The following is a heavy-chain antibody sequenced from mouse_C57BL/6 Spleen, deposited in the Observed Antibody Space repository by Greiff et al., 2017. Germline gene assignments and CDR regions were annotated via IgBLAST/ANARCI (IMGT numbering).Heavy chain of an antibody. CDR2: ISYSGST. Sequence: EVQLQESGPGMVKPSQSLSLTCTVTGYSITSGYDWHWIRHFPGNKLEWMGYISYSGSTNYNPSLKSRISITHDTSNNHFFLKLNSVTTEDTATYYCSRGYGNYAMDYWGQGTSVTVSS. D-gene: IGHD2-10*02. V-gene: IGHV3-1*01. CDR3: SRGYGNYAMDY. CDR1: GYSITSGYD. J-gene: IGHJ4*01.